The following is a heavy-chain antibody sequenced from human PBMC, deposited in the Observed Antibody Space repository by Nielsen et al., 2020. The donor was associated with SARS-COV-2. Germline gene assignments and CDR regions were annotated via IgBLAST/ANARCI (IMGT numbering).Heavy chain of an antibody. J-gene: IGHJ6*02. CDR2: ISSSSSTI. CDR3: ARDDSYYYGSKTEYYYGMDV. D-gene: IGHD3-10*01. CDR1: GFTFSSYS. Sequence: GESLKISCAASGFTFSSYSMNWVRQAPGKGLEWVSYISSSSSTIYYADSVKGRFTISRDNAKNSLYLQMNSLRDEDTAVYYCARDDSYYYGSKTEYYYGMDVWGQGTTVTVSS. V-gene: IGHV3-48*02.